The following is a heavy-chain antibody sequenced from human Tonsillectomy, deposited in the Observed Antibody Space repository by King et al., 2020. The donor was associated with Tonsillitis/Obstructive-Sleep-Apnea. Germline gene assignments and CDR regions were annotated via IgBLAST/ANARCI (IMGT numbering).Heavy chain of an antibody. D-gene: IGHD2-2*03. Sequence: VQLTQWGAGLLKPSETLSLTCAVYGDSFSGYYWSWIRQPPGKGLEWIGEINHSGSTNYNPSLKSRVTISVDTSKNQFSLKLSSVTAADTAVYYCAGYCGSTSCYLPYYYMDVWGKGTTVTVSS. J-gene: IGHJ6*03. CDR2: INHSGST. V-gene: IGHV4-34*01. CDR1: GDSFSGYY. CDR3: AGYCGSTSCYLPYYYMDV.